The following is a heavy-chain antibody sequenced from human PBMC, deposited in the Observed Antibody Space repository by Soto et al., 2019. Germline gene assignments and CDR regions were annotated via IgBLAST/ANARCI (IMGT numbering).Heavy chain of an antibody. J-gene: IGHJ5*02. CDR3: TRDLFSYDYSGILWSER. Sequence: GSLRLSCAASGFAFSGSAMYWVRQASWKGPEWVGRIRSKGHNYATEYAASVRGRFTISRDDSKNTAYLQMNSLQTEDTAVYYCTRDLFSYDYSGILWSERWGKGNMVNVSS. V-gene: IGHV3-73*01. CDR1: GFAFSGSA. CDR2: IRSKGHNYAT. D-gene: IGHD3-16*01.